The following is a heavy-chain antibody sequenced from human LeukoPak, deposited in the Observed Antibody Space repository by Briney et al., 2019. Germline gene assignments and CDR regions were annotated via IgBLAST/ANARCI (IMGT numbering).Heavy chain of an antibody. V-gene: IGHV1-2*02. J-gene: IGHJ4*02. CDR1: GYTFTAFY. Sequence: ASVKVSCKASGYTFTAFYMHWVRQAPGQGLEWMGWINPNSGATNYAQKFQGRVTMTRDTSISTAYMELSRLRSDDTAVYYCARAPLYCSGGTCQIDYWGLGTLVTVSS. CDR3: ARAPLYCSGGTCQIDY. CDR2: INPNSGAT. D-gene: IGHD2-15*01.